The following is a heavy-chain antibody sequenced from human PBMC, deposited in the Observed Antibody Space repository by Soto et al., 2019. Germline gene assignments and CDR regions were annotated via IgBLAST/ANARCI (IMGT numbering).Heavy chain of an antibody. CDR2: IYYSGST. Sequence: SGTLSLTCTFSGGSISSYYWSWIRQPPGKGLEWIGYIYYSGSTNYNPSLKSRVTISVDTSKNQFSLKLSSVTAADTAVYYCARGERYFDWSSPFDYWGQGPLVTVSS. CDR3: ARGERYFDWSSPFDY. D-gene: IGHD3-9*01. V-gene: IGHV4-59*01. J-gene: IGHJ4*02. CDR1: GGSISSYY.